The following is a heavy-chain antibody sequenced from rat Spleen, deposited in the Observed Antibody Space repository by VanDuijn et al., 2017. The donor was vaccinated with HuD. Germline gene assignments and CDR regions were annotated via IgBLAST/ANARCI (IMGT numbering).Heavy chain of an antibody. D-gene: IGHD1-1*01. V-gene: IGHV5-17*01. CDR2: IIYDGSRT. CDR1: GFTFSDYA. CDR3: ARLTTVVDSFDY. Sequence: EVQLVESGGGFVQPGRSLKLSCAASGFTFSDYAMAWVRQAPKKGLEWVATIIYDGSRTYYRDSVKGRFTISRDNAKSTLYLQMDSLRSEDTATYYCARLTTVVDSFDYWGQGVMVTVSS. J-gene: IGHJ2*01.